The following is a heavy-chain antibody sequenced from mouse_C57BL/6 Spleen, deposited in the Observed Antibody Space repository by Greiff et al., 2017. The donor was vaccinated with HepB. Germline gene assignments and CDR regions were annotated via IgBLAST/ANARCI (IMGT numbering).Heavy chain of an antibody. Sequence: QVQLKESGAELVKPGASVKLSCKASGYTFTEYTIHWVKQRSGQGLEWIGWFYPGSGSIKYNEKFKDKATLTADKSSSTVYMELSRLTSEDSAVYFCARHEVTTYGVTSYFDYWGQGTTLTVSS. V-gene: IGHV1-62-2*01. CDR3: ARHEVTTYGVTSYFDY. J-gene: IGHJ2*01. CDR2: FYPGSGSI. D-gene: IGHD2-1*01. CDR1: GYTFTEYT.